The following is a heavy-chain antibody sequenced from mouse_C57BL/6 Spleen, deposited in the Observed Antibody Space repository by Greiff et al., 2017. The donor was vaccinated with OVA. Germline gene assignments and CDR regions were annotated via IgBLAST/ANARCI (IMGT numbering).Heavy chain of an antibody. D-gene: IGHD1-1*01. CDR2: ISSGGDYI. CDR3: TREDHYYGSSYGAY. J-gene: IGHJ3*01. CDR1: GFTFSSYA. V-gene: IGHV5-9-1*02. Sequence: DVKLVASGEGLVKPGGSLKLSCAASGFTFSSYAMSWVRQTPEKRLEWVAYISSGGDYIYYAATVKGRFTISRDNARNTLYLQMSSLKSEDTAMYYCTREDHYYGSSYGAYWGQGTLVTVSA.